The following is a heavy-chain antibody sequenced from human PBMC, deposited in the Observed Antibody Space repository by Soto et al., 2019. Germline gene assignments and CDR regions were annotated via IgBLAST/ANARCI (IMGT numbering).Heavy chain of an antibody. V-gene: IGHV1-69*01. J-gene: IGHJ3*02. CDR2: IIPIFGTA. D-gene: IGHD2-8*01. CDR3: ARGNSGVYAILKYAFDI. CDR1: GGTFSSYA. Sequence: QVQLVQSGAEVKKPGSSVKVSCKASGGTFSSYAISWVRQAPGQGLEWMGGIIPIFGTANYAQKFQGRVTITADESTSTGYMELSSLRSEDTAVYYCARGNSGVYAILKYAFDIWGQGTMVTVSS.